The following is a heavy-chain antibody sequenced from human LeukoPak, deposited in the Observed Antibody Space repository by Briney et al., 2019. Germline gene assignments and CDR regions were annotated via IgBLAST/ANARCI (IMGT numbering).Heavy chain of an antibody. CDR3: ARRVSLYAGFDI. J-gene: IGHJ3*02. V-gene: IGHV4-59*08. CDR2: FYNAYT. CDR1: NGSMNDYY. Sequence: SETLSLTCTVGNGSMNDYYWTWVRQSPGKRLEWIGRFYNAYTDYNPSLNSRVSISLDTSKSQFSLDLNSVTAADTAVYYCARRVSLYAGFDIRGLGTMVTVSS. D-gene: IGHD3-16*02.